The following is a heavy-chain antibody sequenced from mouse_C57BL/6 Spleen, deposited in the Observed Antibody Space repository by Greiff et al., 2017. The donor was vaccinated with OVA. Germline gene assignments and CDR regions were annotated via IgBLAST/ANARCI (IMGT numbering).Heavy chain of an antibody. J-gene: IGHJ2*01. CDR2: IATSDSYI. CDR3: ANYGSRLYLHY. V-gene: IGHV1-59*01. D-gene: IGHD1-1*01. Sequence: QVQLQQPGAELVRPGTSVKLSCKASGYTFTNYWMHWVQQRPGQGLEWLGVIATSDSYINYNQQFKGRATLTVDTSSSTAYMHLSSLTSEDSAVYYCANYGSRLYLHYWGQGNALTVSS. CDR1: GYTFTNYW.